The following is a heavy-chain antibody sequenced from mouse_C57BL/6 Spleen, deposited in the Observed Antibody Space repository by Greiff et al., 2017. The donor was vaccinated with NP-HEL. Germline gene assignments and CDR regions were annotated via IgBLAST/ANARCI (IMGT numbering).Heavy chain of an antibody. Sequence: VKLQQSGAELVRPGASVTLSCKASGYTFTDYEMHWVKQTPVHGLEWIGAIDPATGGTAYNQKFKGKAILTANKSSSTAYMELRSLTSEDSAVYYCTRCREGAMDDRGQGTSVTVSS. CDR2: IDPATGGT. J-gene: IGHJ4*01. CDR1: GYTFTDYE. CDR3: TRCREGAMDD. V-gene: IGHV1-15*01.